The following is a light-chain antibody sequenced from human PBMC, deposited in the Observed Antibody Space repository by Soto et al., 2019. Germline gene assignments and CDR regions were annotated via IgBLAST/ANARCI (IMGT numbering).Light chain of an antibody. CDR1: SSDVGGYNY. J-gene: IGLJ2*01. Sequence: QSVLSQPPSASGSPGQSVTISCTGTSSDVGGYNYASWYQQHPGKAPKLMIYEVSKRPSGVPDRFSGSKSGNTASLTVSVLQAEDDSDYYGSSYAGSNNVVFGGGTKVTVL. CDR2: EVS. CDR3: SSYAGSNNVV. V-gene: IGLV2-8*01.